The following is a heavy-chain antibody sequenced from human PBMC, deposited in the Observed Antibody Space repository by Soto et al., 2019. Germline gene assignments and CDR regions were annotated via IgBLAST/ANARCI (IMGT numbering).Heavy chain of an antibody. V-gene: IGHV6-1*01. J-gene: IGHJ5*02. D-gene: IGHD2-15*01. CDR3: ARDRCCSGGSCYSGWFDP. Sequence: QSQTLSLTCAISGDSVSSNSAAWNWIRQSPSRGLEWLGRTYYRSKWNNDYAVSVKNRITINPDTSKNQFSLQLNSVTPEDTAGYYCARDRCCSGGSCYSGWFDPWGQGTLVTVSS. CDR1: GDSVSSNSAA. CDR2: TYYRSKWNN.